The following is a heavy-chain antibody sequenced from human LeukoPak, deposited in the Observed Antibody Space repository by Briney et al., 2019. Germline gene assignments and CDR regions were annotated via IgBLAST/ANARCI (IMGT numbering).Heavy chain of an antibody. V-gene: IGHV3-23*01. J-gene: IGHJ6*03. CDR3: AKGHSLYGSGSFMDV. CDR1: RFTFSSFA. CDR2: ISGSGGST. Sequence: PGGSLRLSCAASRFTFSSFAMSWVRQVPGKGLEWVSAISGSGGSTYYADSVKGRFTISRDNSKNTLYLQMNSLRVEDTAVYYCAKGHSLYGSGSFMDVGGKGTTVTVS. D-gene: IGHD3-10*01.